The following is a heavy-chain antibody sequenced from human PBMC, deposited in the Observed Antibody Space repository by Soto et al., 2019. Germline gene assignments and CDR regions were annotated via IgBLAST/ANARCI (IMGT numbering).Heavy chain of an antibody. CDR3: ARPLGLMGANYYYGMDV. CDR1: GGSFTSNNW. J-gene: IGHJ6*02. D-gene: IGHD1-26*01. CDR2: IYRTGST. Sequence: SETLSLTCAVSGGSFTSNNWWTWVRQPPGQGLEWIGEIYRTGSTNYNPSLKSRVTISLDKSENQFSLKVTSLTAADTAVYYCARPLGLMGANYYYGMDVWGQGTTVTVSS. V-gene: IGHV4-4*02.